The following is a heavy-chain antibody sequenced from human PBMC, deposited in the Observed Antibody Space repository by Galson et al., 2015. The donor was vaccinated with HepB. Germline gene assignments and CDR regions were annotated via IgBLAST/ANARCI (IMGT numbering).Heavy chain of an antibody. CDR3: ARDGSRYFDWSLILDY. D-gene: IGHD3-9*01. Sequence: SVKVSCKASGYTFTSYAMNWVRQAPGQGLEWMGWINTNTGNPTYAQGFTGRFVFSLDTSVSTAYLQISSLKAEDTAVYYCARDGSRYFDWSLILDYWGQGTLVTVSS. V-gene: IGHV7-4-1*02. J-gene: IGHJ4*02. CDR2: INTNTGNP. CDR1: GYTFTSYA.